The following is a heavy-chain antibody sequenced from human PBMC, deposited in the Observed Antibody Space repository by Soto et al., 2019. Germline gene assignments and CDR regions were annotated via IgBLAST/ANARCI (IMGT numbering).Heavy chain of an antibody. V-gene: IGHV3-30*18. CDR2: ISYDGSNK. CDR1: GFTFSSYG. CDR3: AKVKQLVRDYQAVDI. J-gene: IGHJ3*02. Sequence: QVQLVESGGGVVQPGRSLRLSCAASGFTFSSYGMHWVRQAPGKGLEWVAVISYDGSNKYYADSVKGRFTISRDNSKNTLYLQMNSLRAEDTAVYYCAKVKQLVRDYQAVDIWGQGTMVTVSA. D-gene: IGHD6-6*01.